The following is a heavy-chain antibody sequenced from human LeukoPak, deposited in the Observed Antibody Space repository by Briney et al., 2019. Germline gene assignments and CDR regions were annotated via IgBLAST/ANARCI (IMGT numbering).Heavy chain of an antibody. D-gene: IGHD2/OR15-2a*01. J-gene: IGHJ4*02. CDR3: AGSGTVLLRFDY. V-gene: IGHV4-34*01. Sequence: SETLSLTCAVYGGSFSGYYWSWIRQPPGKGLEWIGEINHSGSTSYNPSLKSRVTISVDTSKNQFSLKLSSVTAADTAVYYCAGSGTVLLRFDYWGQGTLVTVSS. CDR2: INHSGST. CDR1: GGSFSGYY.